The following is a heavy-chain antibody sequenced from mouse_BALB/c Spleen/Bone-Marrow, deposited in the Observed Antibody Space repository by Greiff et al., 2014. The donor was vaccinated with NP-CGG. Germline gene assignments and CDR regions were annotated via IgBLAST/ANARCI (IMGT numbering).Heavy chain of an antibody. J-gene: IGHJ2*03. CDR1: GYSFTSYW. Sequence: EVQLQQSGTVLARPGASVKMSCKASGYSFTSYWMYWIKQRPGQGLEWIGAIYPGNSGTSYNQNFKGKAKLTAVTSASTAYMELSSLTNEDSAVYYCTRSITTAVKFDYWGQGTSLTVSS. D-gene: IGHD1-1*01. V-gene: IGHV1-5*01. CDR3: TRSITTAVKFDY. CDR2: IYPGNSGT.